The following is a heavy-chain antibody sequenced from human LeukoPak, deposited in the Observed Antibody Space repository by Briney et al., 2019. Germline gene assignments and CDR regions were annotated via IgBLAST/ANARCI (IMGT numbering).Heavy chain of an antibody. CDR3: ASSYSSSWYYFDY. CDR2: IYYSGST. Sequence: PSETLSLTCTVSGGSISSYYWGWIRQPPGKGLEWIGYIYYSGSTNYNPSLKSRVTISVDTSKNQFSLKLSSVTAADTAVYYCASSYSSSWYYFDYWGQGTLVTVSS. V-gene: IGHV4-59*01. D-gene: IGHD6-13*01. J-gene: IGHJ4*02. CDR1: GGSISSYY.